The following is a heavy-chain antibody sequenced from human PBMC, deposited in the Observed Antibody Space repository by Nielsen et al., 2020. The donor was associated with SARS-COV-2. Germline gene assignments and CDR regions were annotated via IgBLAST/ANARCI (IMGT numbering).Heavy chain of an antibody. CDR2: ISYSGST. Sequence: SETLSLTCTVSGGSISTYYWSWIRQPPGKGLEWIGYISYSGSTNYNPSLKSRVTISLDTSKYQFSLKLSSVAAADTAVYYCAREYSSLVSYHYYMDVWGKGTTVTVSS. V-gene: IGHV4-59*01. CDR1: GGSISTYY. CDR3: AREYSSLVSYHYYMDV. J-gene: IGHJ6*03. D-gene: IGHD6-19*01.